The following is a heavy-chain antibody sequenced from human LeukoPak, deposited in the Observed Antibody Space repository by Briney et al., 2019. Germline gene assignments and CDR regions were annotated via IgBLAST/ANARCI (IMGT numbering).Heavy chain of an antibody. D-gene: IGHD3-22*01. CDR2: IYYSGST. Sequence: SETLSLTCTVSGGSISSSTYYWGWIRQPQGKGLEWIGNIYYSGSTYYNPSLKSRVTISVDTSKNQFSLKLSSVTAADTAVYYCARTYYYDSSGVQYFQHWGQGTLVTVSS. CDR1: GGSISSSTYY. V-gene: IGHV4-39*01. CDR3: ARTYYYDSSGVQYFQH. J-gene: IGHJ1*01.